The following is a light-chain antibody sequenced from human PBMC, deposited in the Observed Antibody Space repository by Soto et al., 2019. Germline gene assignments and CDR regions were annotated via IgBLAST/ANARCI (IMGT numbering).Light chain of an antibody. CDR3: AAWDDSLNGHV. CDR1: SSNIGSNT. J-gene: IGLJ1*01. V-gene: IGLV1-44*01. Sequence: QSVLTQPPSASGTPGQMVTISCSGSSSNIGSNTVDWYQQLPGTAPKLLIYSNSQRPSGVPDRFSGSKSGTSASLAISGLQSEDEADYYCAAWDDSLNGHVFGTGTKV. CDR2: SNS.